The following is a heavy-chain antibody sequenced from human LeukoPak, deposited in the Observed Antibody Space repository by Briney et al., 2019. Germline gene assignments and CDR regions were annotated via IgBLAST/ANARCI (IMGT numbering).Heavy chain of an antibody. CDR3: ENDSQYHESGKRYFQY. CDR2: ISHDESSE. Sequence: GGSVTLSCGPWGFTFSDFSMHCVRQSPGRGVEGVAFISHDESSEYYADSVKGGFTISRDNSKNTMHLQMHSLSPDDTAVYYCENDSQYHESGKRYFQYWGQGALVTVSS. D-gene: IGHD3-10*01. J-gene: IGHJ1*01. CDR1: GFTFSDFS. V-gene: IGHV3-30*01.